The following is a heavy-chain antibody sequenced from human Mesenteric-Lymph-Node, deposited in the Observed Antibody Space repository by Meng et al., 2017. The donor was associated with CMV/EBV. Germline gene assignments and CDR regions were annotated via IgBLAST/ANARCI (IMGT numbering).Heavy chain of an antibody. CDR1: GGSISSSIYY. V-gene: IGHV4-39*07. D-gene: IGHD6-25*01. CDR3: ARASTGYDI. Sequence: SETLSLTCTVSGGSISSSIYYWGWIRQSPGKGLEWIGSVYYGGSTYYNPSLKSRVTISGDTSNNQFSLNLSLVTAADTAVYYCARASTGYDIWGQGTMVTVSS. CDR2: VYYGGST. J-gene: IGHJ3*02.